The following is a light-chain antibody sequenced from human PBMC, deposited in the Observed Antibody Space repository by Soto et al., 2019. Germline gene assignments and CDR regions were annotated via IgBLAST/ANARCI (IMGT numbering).Light chain of an antibody. Sequence: DIQLTQSPSFLSASVEDRVTISCRASYDISSSLAWYQQEPGKPPKLLIYDSSTLQPGVPSRFTGSGSGRKFTLTISGLQSEDFAVYYCQQYNDWPLTFGGGTKVEIK. J-gene: IGKJ4*01. V-gene: IGKV1-9*01. CDR3: QQYNDWPLT. CDR1: YDISSS. CDR2: DSS.